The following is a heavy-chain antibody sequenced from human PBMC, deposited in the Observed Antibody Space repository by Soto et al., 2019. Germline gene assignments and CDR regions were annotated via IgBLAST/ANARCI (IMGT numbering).Heavy chain of an antibody. V-gene: IGHV3-74*01. CDR1: GFTFSSYW. Sequence: GGSLRLSCAASGFTFSSYWMHWVRQAPGKGLVWVSHINTDGSTTNYADSVKGRFTIPRDNAKNTLFLQMNSLRAEDTAVYYCARGQDYWGQGTLVTVSS. CDR2: INTDGSTT. CDR3: ARGQDY. J-gene: IGHJ4*02.